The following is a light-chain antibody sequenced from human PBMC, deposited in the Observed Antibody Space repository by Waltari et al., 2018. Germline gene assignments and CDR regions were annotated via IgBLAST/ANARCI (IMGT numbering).Light chain of an antibody. Sequence: QSALTQPASVSGSPGQSITISCTGTSSDVGGYNYVSWYQQHPGKAPKLMIYDVSNRPSWVSNRFSGPKSGNTASLTISGLQAEDEADYYCSSYTSSSTLVVFGGGTKLTVL. CDR1: SSDVGGYNY. V-gene: IGLV2-14*03. J-gene: IGLJ2*01. CDR3: SSYTSSSTLVV. CDR2: DVS.